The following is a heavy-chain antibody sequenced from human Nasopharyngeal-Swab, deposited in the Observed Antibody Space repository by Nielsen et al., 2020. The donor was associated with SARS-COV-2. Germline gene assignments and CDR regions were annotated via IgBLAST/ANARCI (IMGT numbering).Heavy chain of an antibody. D-gene: IGHD6-19*01. CDR1: GGSVSSGSYY. CDR3: ARGGYSSGWPDRYGMDV. Sequence: SETLSLTCTVSGGSVSSGSYYWSWIRQPPGKGLEWIGYIYYSGSTNYNPSLKSRVTISVDTSKNQFSLKLSSVTAADTAVYYCARGGYSSGWPDRYGMDVWGQGTTVTVSS. CDR2: IYYSGST. J-gene: IGHJ6*02. V-gene: IGHV4-61*01.